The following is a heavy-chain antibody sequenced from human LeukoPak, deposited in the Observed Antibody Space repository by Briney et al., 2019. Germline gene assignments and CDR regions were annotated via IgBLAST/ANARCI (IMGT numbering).Heavy chain of an antibody. CDR2: IYCSGST. CDR3: ARAPPYNYYDSSGYYWCFDL. V-gene: IGHV4-59*01. Sequence: SETLSLTCTVSGGSISSYYWSWIRQPPGKGLEWIGYIYCSGSTNYNPSLKSRVTISVDTSKNQFSLKLSSVTAADTAVYYCARAPPYNYYDSSGYYWCFDLWGRGTLVTVCS. J-gene: IGHJ2*01. D-gene: IGHD3-22*01. CDR1: GGSISSYY.